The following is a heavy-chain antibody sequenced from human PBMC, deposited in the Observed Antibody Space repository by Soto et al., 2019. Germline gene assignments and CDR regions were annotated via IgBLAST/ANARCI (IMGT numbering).Heavy chain of an antibody. Sequence: ANLQESGPGLVKPSETLSLTCTVSGDSIRDGGHYWAWIRQRPGKGLEWMGYIYFTGKTNYNPSLENRLTMSVDMSRRQLYLRLTSVTAADTAVYFCAKDPSPQPIPAVTPGWFDPWGQGISVTVSS. J-gene: IGHJ5*02. CDR3: AKDPSPQPIPAVTPGWFDP. V-gene: IGHV4-31*03. CDR1: GDSIRDGGHY. CDR2: IYFTGKT. D-gene: IGHD4-4*01.